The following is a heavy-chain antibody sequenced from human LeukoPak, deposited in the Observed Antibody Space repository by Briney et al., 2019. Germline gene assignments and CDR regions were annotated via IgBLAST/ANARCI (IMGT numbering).Heavy chain of an antibody. J-gene: IGHJ6*04. D-gene: IGHD3-10*01. V-gene: IGHV4-34*01. CDR3: ARGYYGSGSQCCPMDV. CDR2: INYSGST. CDR1: GGSLSGYY. Sequence: SETLSLTCAVYGGSLSGYYWSWIRQPPGKGMEWIGEINYSGSTNYNTSLKSRVTISVDTSKNQFSLKLSSVTAADRAVYYCARGYYGSGSQCCPMDVWGKGTTITVSA.